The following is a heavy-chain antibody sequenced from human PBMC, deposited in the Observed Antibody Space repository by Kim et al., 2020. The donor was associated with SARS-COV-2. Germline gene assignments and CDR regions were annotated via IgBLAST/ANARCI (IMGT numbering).Heavy chain of an antibody. CDR3: AKDGTSIAALNYYLDV. D-gene: IGHD6-6*01. V-gene: IGHV3-30*18. CDR2: ISYGGSNK. Sequence: GGSLRLSCAASGFTFSSYGMHWVRQAPGKGLEWVSGISYGGSNKYYADSVKGRFTISRDNSKNTLYLQMNSLRAEDTAVYYCAKDGTSIAALNYYLDVWGERNTV. CDR1: GFTFSSYG. J-gene: IGHJ6*03.